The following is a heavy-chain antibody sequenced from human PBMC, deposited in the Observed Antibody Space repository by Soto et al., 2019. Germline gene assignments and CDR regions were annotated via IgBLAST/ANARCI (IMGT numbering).Heavy chain of an antibody. CDR2: IKQDGSEK. V-gene: IGHV3-7*02. D-gene: IGHD5-18*01. CDR3: ATIAPRTAMVTLTY. J-gene: IGHJ4*02. CDR1: GFTFSSYW. Sequence: EVQLVESGGGLVQPGGSLRLSCAASGFTFSSYWMTWVRQAPGKGLEWVANIKQDGSEKYYVDSVRGRFTISRDNAKNSLYLQMYSLRAGDTAVYYCATIAPRTAMVTLTYWGQGTLVTVSS.